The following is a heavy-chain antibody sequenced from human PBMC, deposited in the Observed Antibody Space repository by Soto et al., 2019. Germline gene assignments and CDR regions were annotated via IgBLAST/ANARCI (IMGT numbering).Heavy chain of an antibody. CDR3: AREFTVTTDAFDI. CDR1: GFTFSSYW. V-gene: IGHV3-7*01. Sequence: EVQLVESGGGLVQPGGSLRLSCAASGFTFSSYWMSWVRQAPGKGLEWVANIKQDGSEKYYVDSVKGRFTISRDNDKNSLYLQMNSLRAEDTAVYYCAREFTVTTDAFDIWGQGTMVTVSS. D-gene: IGHD4-17*01. CDR2: IKQDGSEK. J-gene: IGHJ3*02.